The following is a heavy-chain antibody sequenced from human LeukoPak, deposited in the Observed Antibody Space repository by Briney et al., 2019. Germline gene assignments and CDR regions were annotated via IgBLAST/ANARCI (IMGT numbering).Heavy chain of an antibody. CDR3: ARGPKNRYYYYYHMDV. Sequence: PSETLSLTCTVSGGSISSYYWSWTRQPAGKGLEWIGRIYTSGSTNYNPSLKSRVTMSVDTSKNQFSLKLSSVTAADTAVYYCARGPKNRYYYYYHMDVWGKGTTVTVSS. CDR2: IYTSGST. CDR1: GGSISSYY. J-gene: IGHJ6*03. V-gene: IGHV4-4*07. D-gene: IGHD1-14*01.